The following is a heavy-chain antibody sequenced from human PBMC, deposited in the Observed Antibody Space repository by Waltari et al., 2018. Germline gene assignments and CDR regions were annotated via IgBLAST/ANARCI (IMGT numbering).Heavy chain of an antibody. CDR3: ARQFPVGYYYGLDV. J-gene: IGHJ6*02. CDR1: GYTFTDYW. CDR2: IWPRDSDA. V-gene: IGHV5-51*01. Sequence: EVQLVQSGAEVRKSGESLKISCKGSGYTFTDYWVAWVRQRPGKGLEWMGAIWPRDSDARYSPSFEGQVTISADKSLSTTYLQWSSLKASDTAIYYCARQFPVGYYYGLDVWGQGTAVTVSS.